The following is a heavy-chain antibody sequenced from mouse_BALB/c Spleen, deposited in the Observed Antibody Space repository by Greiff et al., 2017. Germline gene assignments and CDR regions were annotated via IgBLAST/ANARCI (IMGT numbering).Heavy chain of an antibody. V-gene: IGHV1S81*02. J-gene: IGHJ2*01. CDR1: GYTFTSYY. CDR3: TRRLGPYFDY. D-gene: IGHD4-1*01. CDR2: INPSNGGT. Sequence: QVHVKQSGAELVKPGASVKLSCKASGYTFTSYYMYWVKQRPGQGLEWIGEINPSNGGTNFNEKFKSKATLTVDKSSSTAYMQLSSLTSEDSAVYYCTRRLGPYFDYWGQGTTLTVSS.